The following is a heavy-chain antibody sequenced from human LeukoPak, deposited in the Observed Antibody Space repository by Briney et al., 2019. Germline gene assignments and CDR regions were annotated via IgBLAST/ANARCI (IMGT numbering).Heavy chain of an antibody. CDR2: ISSRSDYI. D-gene: IGHD5-24*01. Sequence: GGSLRLSCVASGFTFTGYNMNWVRQAPGKGLEWVSSISSRSDYIYSADSVKGRFTISRDNAKNSLYLQMNSLRAEDTALYYCAKDPNGYRSITLFDYWGQGTLVTVSS. CDR3: AKDPNGYRSITLFDY. CDR1: GFTFTGYN. J-gene: IGHJ4*02. V-gene: IGHV3-21*04.